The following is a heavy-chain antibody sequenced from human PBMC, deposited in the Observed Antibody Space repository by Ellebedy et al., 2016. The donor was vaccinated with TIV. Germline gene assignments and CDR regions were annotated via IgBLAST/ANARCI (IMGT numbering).Heavy chain of an antibody. J-gene: IGHJ6*02. Sequence: GESLKISXAASGFTFSSYAMSWVRQAPGKGLEWVSAISGSGGSTYYADSVKGRFTISRDNSKNTLYLQMNSLRAEDTAVYYCAKTPEARGMDVWGQGTTVTVSS. CDR3: AKTPEARGMDV. CDR2: ISGSGGST. CDR1: GFTFSSYA. D-gene: IGHD1-14*01. V-gene: IGHV3-23*01.